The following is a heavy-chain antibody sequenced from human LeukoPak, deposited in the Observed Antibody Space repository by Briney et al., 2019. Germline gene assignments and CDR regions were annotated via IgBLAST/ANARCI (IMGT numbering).Heavy chain of an antibody. Sequence: ASVKVSCKASGYTFTGYYLHWVRQAPGQGLEWMGWINPISGVTGSAQKFQGRVTMTRDKSISTVYMELSRLTSDDTAIYFCARVGSSGGYHWFDPWGQGTLVTVSS. CDR1: GYTFTGYY. CDR2: INPISGVT. J-gene: IGHJ5*02. CDR3: ARVGSSGGYHWFDP. D-gene: IGHD6-19*01. V-gene: IGHV1-2*02.